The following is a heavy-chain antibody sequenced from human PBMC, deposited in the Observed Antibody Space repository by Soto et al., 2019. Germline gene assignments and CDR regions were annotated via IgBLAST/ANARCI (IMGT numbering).Heavy chain of an antibody. CDR3: AKDRGNSGGSCPDK. J-gene: IGHJ4*02. CDR1: GFTFSSYG. D-gene: IGHD2-15*01. Sequence: QVQLVESGGGVVQPGRSLTLSCAASGFTFSSYGMHWVRQAPGKWLEWVALISNTGSSKYYADSVKGRLTISRDNSKNTLYLQMNSLRAEDTAVYYCAKDRGNSGGSCPDKWGQGTLVTLSS. V-gene: IGHV3-30*18. CDR2: ISNTGSSK.